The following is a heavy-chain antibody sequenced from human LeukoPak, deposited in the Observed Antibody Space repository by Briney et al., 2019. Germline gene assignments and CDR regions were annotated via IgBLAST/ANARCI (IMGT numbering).Heavy chain of an antibody. J-gene: IGHJ4*02. CDR3: ARDNWESSDY. Sequence: GGSLRLSCAASGFTFRNYWMSWVRQAPGKGLEWVTNIKQDGSEKYYVDSVKGRFTISRDNAKNSLYLQMNSLRAEDTAVYYCARDNWESSDYWGQGTLVTVSS. D-gene: IGHD7-27*01. CDR2: IKQDGSEK. V-gene: IGHV3-7*04. CDR1: GFTFRNYW.